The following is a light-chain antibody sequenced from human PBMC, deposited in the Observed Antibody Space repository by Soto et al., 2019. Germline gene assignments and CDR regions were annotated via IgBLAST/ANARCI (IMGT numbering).Light chain of an antibody. CDR1: SSNIGAGHD. J-gene: IGLJ2*01. V-gene: IGLV1-40*01. CDR2: DNT. Sequence: QSVLTQPPSVSGAPRQRVTISCTGSSSNIGAGHDEHWYQHLPGRAPKLPIYDNTNRPSGLPDRFSGSKSGASASLAIAGFPAEDEADYYCQSYDNSLRRVIFGGGTQLTVL. CDR3: QSYDNSLRRVI.